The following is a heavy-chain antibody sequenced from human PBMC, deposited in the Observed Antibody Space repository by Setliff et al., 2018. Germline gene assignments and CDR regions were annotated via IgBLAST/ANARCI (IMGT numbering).Heavy chain of an antibody. CDR3: ARDLLGSQGRTFDL. CDR2: INPNTGGT. D-gene: IGHD1-26*01. CDR1: RYTFSDYY. Sequence: ASVKVSCKASRYTFSDYYMHWIRQAPGQGPEWTGCINPNTGGTRFAQKFQFGVTMTADKAITTAYMELTRLTSDDTAMYYCARDLLGSQGRTFDLWGQGTLVAVSS. V-gene: IGHV1-2*02. J-gene: IGHJ4*02.